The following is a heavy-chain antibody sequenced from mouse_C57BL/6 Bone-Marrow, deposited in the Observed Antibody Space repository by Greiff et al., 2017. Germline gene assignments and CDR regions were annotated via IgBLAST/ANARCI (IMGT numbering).Heavy chain of an antibody. V-gene: IGHV5-4*03. Sequence: EVKLVESGGGLVQPGGSLKLSCAASGFTFSSYAMSWVRQTPEKRLEWVATISDGGSYTYYPDNVKGRFTISRDNAKHNLYLQMSHLKSEDTAMYYCASLGGFAYWGQGTLVTVSA. CDR3: ASLGGFAY. D-gene: IGHD4-1*01. CDR1: GFTFSSYA. J-gene: IGHJ3*01. CDR2: ISDGGSYT.